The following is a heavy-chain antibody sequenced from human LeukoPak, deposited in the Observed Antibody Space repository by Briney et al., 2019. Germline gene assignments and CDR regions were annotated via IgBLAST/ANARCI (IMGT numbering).Heavy chain of an antibody. Sequence: PETLSLTCAVYGGSFSGYYWSWIRQPPGKGLEWIGEINHSGSTNYNPSLKSRVTISVDTSKNQFSLKLSSVTAADTAVYYCARAGRAVAGTSLRNWFDPWGQGTLVTVSS. CDR3: ARAGRAVAGTSLRNWFDP. CDR2: INHSGST. V-gene: IGHV4-34*01. J-gene: IGHJ5*02. D-gene: IGHD6-19*01. CDR1: GGSFSGYY.